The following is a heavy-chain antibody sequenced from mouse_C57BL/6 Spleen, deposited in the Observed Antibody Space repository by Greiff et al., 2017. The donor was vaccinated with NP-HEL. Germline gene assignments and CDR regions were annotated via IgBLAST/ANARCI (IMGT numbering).Heavy chain of an antibody. CDR2: IYPNSGST. D-gene: IGHD2-5*01. V-gene: IGHV1-64*01. J-gene: IGHJ2*01. CDR3: ARGSNYGYFDY. Sequence: VQLQQPGAELVKPGASVKLSCKASGYTFTSYWMHWVKQRPGQGLEWIGMIYPNSGSTNHNEKFKSKATLTVDNSSSTAYMQVSRLTSEDSAVYYCARGSNYGYFDYWGQGTTLTVSS. CDR1: GYTFTSYW.